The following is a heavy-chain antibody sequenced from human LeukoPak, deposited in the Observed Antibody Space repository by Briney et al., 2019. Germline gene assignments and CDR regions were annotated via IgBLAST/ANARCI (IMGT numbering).Heavy chain of an antibody. CDR1: GFTFDEYT. J-gene: IGHJ4*02. Sequence: PGGSLRLSCVASGFTFDEYTMHWVRQAPGKGLEWVSLISWDGDRTYYADSVKGRFTIYRDNAKNSLYLQMNSLRAEDTAVYYCARARGYLDPPDYWGQGTLVTVSS. CDR3: ARARGYLDPPDY. D-gene: IGHD3-22*01. CDR2: ISWDGDRT. V-gene: IGHV3-43*01.